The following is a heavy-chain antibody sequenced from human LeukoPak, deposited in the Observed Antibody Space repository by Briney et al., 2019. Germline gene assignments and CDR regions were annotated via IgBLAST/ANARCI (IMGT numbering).Heavy chain of an antibody. J-gene: IGHJ4*02. D-gene: IGHD6-13*01. Sequence: SETLSLTCTVSGGSISSYYWSWIRQPPGKGLEWIGYIYYSGSTNYNPSLKSRVTISVDKSKNQFSLTLSSVTAADTAVYYCARALAAAGTDYFDYWGQGTLVTVSS. V-gene: IGHV4-59*12. CDR1: GGSISSYY. CDR2: IYYSGST. CDR3: ARALAAAGTDYFDY.